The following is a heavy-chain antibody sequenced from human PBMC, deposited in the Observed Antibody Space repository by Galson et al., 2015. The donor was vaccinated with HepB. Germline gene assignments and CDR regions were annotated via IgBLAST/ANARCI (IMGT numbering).Heavy chain of an antibody. CDR1: GYRFINYW. CDR2: IYPGDSDT. Sequence: QSGAEVKKPGESLKISCKGSGYRFINYWIGWVRQMPGKGLEWMGIIYPGDSDTRYSPSFQGQVTISADKSISTAYLQWSSLKASDTAMYYCARRNGRGDYDSSGDNAFDIWGQGTMVTVSS. J-gene: IGHJ3*02. V-gene: IGHV5-51*01. D-gene: IGHD3-22*01. CDR3: ARRNGRGDYDSSGDNAFDI.